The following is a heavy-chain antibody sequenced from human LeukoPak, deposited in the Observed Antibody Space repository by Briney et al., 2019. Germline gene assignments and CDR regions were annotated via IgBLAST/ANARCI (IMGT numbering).Heavy chain of an antibody. V-gene: IGHV4-39*01. CDR2: IYYSGST. Sequence: PSETLSLTCTVSGGSISSSSYYWGWIRQPPGKGLEWIGSIYYSGSTYYNPSLKSRVTISVDTSKNQSSLKLSSVTAADTAVYYCARQLDKEIITFGGVIVIGDAFDIWGQGTMVTVSS. CDR1: GGSISSSSYY. J-gene: IGHJ3*02. D-gene: IGHD3-16*02. CDR3: ARQLDKEIITFGGVIVIGDAFDI.